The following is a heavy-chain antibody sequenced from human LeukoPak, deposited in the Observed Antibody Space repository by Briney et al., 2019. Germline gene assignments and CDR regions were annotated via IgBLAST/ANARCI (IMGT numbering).Heavy chain of an antibody. Sequence: PGGSLRLSCAASGFTFSNYALSWVRQAPGKGLEWVSLISGSGGQKDYADSVKGRFTISRDNSGNTLNLQMDSLKAGDTAVYYCAKHVWTSVWFFDYWGQGTLVTVSS. J-gene: IGHJ4*02. CDR3: AKHVWTSVWFFDY. CDR1: GFTFSNYA. D-gene: IGHD6-19*01. V-gene: IGHV3-23*01. CDR2: ISGSGGQK.